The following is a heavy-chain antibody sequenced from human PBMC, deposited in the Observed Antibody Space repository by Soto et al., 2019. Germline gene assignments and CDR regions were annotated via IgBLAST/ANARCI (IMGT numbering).Heavy chain of an antibody. J-gene: IGHJ2*01. CDR2: IWGNGSQR. D-gene: IGHD6-6*01. CDR1: GFTFSQVG. Sequence: QVQVVESGGGVVQPGTSLRLSCAAAGFTFSQVGIHWVRQAPGKGLEWVAAIWGNGSQRRYADSVTGRFTISGDNSKNTVFLQMNSLRAEDMAVYYCARDLGAAPFDLWGRGTLVIVSS. CDR3: ARDLGAAPFDL. V-gene: IGHV3-33*01.